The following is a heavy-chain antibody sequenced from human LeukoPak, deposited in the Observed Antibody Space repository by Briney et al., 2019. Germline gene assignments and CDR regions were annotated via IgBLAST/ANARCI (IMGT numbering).Heavy chain of an antibody. CDR2: IYHSGST. J-gene: IGHJ5*02. Sequence: PSETLSLTCAVSGYSISSGYYWGWIRLPPGKGLEWIGSIYHSGSTYYNPSLKSRVTISVDTSKNQFSLKLSSVTAADTAVYYCARHVVKIAVAVPYNWFDPWGQGTLVTVSS. CDR3: ARHVVKIAVAVPYNWFDP. CDR1: GYSISSGYY. D-gene: IGHD6-19*01. V-gene: IGHV4-38-2*01.